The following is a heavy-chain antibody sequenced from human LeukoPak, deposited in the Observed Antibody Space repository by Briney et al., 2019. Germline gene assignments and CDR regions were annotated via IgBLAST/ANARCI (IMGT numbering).Heavy chain of an antibody. CDR2: VSYDGSNK. CDR1: GFTFSSYA. J-gene: IGHJ4*02. Sequence: QPGRSLRLSCAAPGFTFSSYAMHWVRQAPGKGLEWVAVVSYDGSNKYYANSVKGRFTISRDKSKNTLHLQMNSLRAEDTAIYYCARDTSFAVGATLDFWGQGTLVTVSS. CDR3: ARDTSFAVGATLDF. D-gene: IGHD1-26*01. V-gene: IGHV3-30*04.